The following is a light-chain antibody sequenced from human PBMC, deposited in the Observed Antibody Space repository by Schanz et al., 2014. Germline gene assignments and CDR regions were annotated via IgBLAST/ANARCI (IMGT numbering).Light chain of an antibody. Sequence: QSALTQPPSASGSPGQSVTISCTGTSSDIGRYNYVSWYQHHPGKAPKLLIYDVTKRPSGVPDRFSGSKSGNTASLTVSGLQAEDEADYYCSSYSGTNKGVVFGGGTKLTVL. J-gene: IGLJ2*01. CDR3: SSYSGTNKGVV. CDR1: SSDIGRYNY. V-gene: IGLV2-8*01. CDR2: DVT.